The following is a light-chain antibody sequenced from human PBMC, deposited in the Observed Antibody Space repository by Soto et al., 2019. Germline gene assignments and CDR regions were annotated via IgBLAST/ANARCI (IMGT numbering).Light chain of an antibody. V-gene: IGLV2-14*01. CDR2: SVS. CDR1: SSDIGAYDH. CDR3: ISYTVSRSYV. J-gene: IGLJ1*01. Sequence: QSALTQPASVSGSPGQSITISCSGTSSDIGAYDHVAWFQQIPGKTPKLVIYSVSNPPSGVSYRFSGSKSGNTASLTISGLQADDEADYYCISYTVSRSYVFGPGTKLTVL.